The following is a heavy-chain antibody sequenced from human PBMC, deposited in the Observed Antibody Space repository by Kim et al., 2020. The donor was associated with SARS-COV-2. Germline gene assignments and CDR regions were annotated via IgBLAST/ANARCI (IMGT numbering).Heavy chain of an antibody. CDR3: ARLSPSRGTN. J-gene: IGHJ4*02. CDR1: GGSISSSSYY. CDR2: IYYSGST. V-gene: IGHV4-39*01. D-gene: IGHD3-10*01. Sequence: SETLSLTCTVSGGSISSSSYYWGWIRQPPGKGLEWIGSIYYSGSTYYNPPLKSRVTISVDTSKNQFSLKLSSVTAADTAVYYCARLSPSRGTNWGQGTLVTVSS.